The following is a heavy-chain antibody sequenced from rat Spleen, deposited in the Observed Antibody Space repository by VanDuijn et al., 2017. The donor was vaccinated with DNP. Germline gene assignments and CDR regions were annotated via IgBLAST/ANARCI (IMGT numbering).Heavy chain of an antibody. CDR3: AIIGNYVDYAMDA. J-gene: IGHJ4*01. V-gene: IGHV2S12*01. D-gene: IGHD1-10*01. Sequence: QVQLKESGPGMVQPSQTLSLTCTVSGFSLTDYNVHWVRQPPGKVLEWIAAISTGGSTEYNSALKSRLSISRDTSKSQVFLKMNSLQTEDTARYFCAIIGNYVDYAMDAWGQGTSVTVSS. CDR2: ISTGGST. CDR1: GFSLTDYN.